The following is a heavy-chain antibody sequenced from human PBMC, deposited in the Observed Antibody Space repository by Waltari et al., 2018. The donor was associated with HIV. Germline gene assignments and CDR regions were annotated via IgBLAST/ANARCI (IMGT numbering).Heavy chain of an antibody. CDR3: MRDDYGSIEYSQQ. CDR1: GGTFPLSA. V-gene: IGHV1-69*12. CDR2: IIPSDGRR. D-gene: IGHD3-16*01. J-gene: IGHJ1*01. Sequence: QVQLVKSGSEVRRPGSSVMLSCDVVGGTFPLSAISWVRRGPGRGIGWTGGIIPSDGRRNYARNLKDRLCITADEITATVYMELTSLKSDDTAIYYCMRDDYGSIEYSQQWGQGTQIIVSS.